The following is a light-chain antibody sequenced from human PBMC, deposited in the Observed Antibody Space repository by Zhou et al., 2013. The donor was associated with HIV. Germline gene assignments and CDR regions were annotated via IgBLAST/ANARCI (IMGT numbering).Light chain of an antibody. CDR3: QQYFSYRT. Sequence: DIQMTQSPSTLSASVGDRVTITCRASQSLSSWLAWYQQKPGKAPKLLIYRASNLETGVPSRFSGSGSGTEFTLTISNLQPDDFATYYCQQYFSYRTFGQ. J-gene: IGKJ1*01. V-gene: IGKV1-5*03. CDR1: QSLSSW. CDR2: RAS.